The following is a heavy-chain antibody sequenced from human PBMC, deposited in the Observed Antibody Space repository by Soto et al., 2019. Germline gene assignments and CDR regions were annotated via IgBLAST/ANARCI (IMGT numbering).Heavy chain of an antibody. D-gene: IGHD2-15*01. CDR2: IRSKANSYAT. CDR1: GFTFSGSA. V-gene: IGHV3-73*01. CDR3: TRLLGVVAATNAAFDI. J-gene: IGHJ3*02. Sequence: PGGSLRLSCAASGFTFSGSAMHWVRQASGKGLEWVGRIRSKANSYATAYAASVKGRFTISRDDSKNTAYLQMNSLKTEDTAVYYCTRLLGVVAATNAAFDIWGQGTMVTVSS.